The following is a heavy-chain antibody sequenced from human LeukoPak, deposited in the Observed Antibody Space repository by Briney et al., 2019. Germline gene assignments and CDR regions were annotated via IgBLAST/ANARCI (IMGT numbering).Heavy chain of an antibody. J-gene: IGHJ4*02. V-gene: IGHV4-39*01. Sequence: PSETLSLTCTVSGGSISSSTYYWGWIRQPPGKGLEWIGSISYTGTTYYKPSLKSRVTISVDTSKYQFSLNLSSVTAADTAVYYCARQKGGVAGLKYYFDYWGQGTLVTVSS. CDR2: ISYTGTT. D-gene: IGHD6-19*01. CDR3: ARQKGGVAGLKYYFDY. CDR1: GGSISSSTYY.